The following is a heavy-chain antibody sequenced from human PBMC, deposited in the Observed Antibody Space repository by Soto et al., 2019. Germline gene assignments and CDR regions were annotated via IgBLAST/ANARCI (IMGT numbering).Heavy chain of an antibody. J-gene: IGHJ4*02. CDR2: INHSGST. CDR1: GGSFSGYY. Sequence: QVQLQQWGAGLLKPSETLSLTCAVYGGSFSGYYWSWIRQPPGKGLEWIGEINHSGSTNYNPSLKSRVPISVDTSKNQFSLKLSSVTAADTAVYYCARGRERRDYFDYWGQGTLVTVSS. V-gene: IGHV4-34*01. D-gene: IGHD1-1*01. CDR3: ARGRERRDYFDY.